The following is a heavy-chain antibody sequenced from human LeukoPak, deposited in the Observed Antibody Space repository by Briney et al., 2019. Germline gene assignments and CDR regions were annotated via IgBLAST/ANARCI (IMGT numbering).Heavy chain of an antibody. J-gene: IGHJ4*02. Sequence: SETLSLTCTVSGGSTSSGDYYWTWIRQPPGKGLEWVGYIYYSGSTYYNPSLTSRLTISLDTSKNQCALQLGSVTAADTAVYYCARALRFDSSGFDYWGQGTLVTVSS. CDR3: ARALRFDSSGFDY. V-gene: IGHV4-30-4*01. D-gene: IGHD3-22*01. CDR1: GGSTSSGDYY. CDR2: IYYSGST.